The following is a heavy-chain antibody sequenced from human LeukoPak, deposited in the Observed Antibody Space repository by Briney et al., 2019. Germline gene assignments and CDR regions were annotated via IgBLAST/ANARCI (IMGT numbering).Heavy chain of an antibody. CDR1: GGSFSGYY. CDR3: ARALGYQGPGFFDY. D-gene: IGHD6-13*01. Sequence: PSETLSLTCAVYGGSFSGYYWSWIRQPPGKGLEWIGEINHSGSTNYNPSLKSRVTISVDTSRNQFSLKLSSVTAADTAVYYCARALGYQGPGFFDYWGQGTLVTVSS. CDR2: INHSGST. V-gene: IGHV4-34*01. J-gene: IGHJ4*02.